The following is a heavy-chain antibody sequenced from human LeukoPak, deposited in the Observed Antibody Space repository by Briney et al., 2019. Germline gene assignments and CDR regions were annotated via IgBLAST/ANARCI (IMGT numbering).Heavy chain of an antibody. D-gene: IGHD7-27*01. Sequence: GGSLRLSCAGSGFTFSDYSIHWVRQAPGEGLEWVAVISSDGSTIYYADFVKGRFTISRDNSKNTLYLQMNSLRAEDTAVYYCAKPDPLGAFDIWGQGTMVTVSS. J-gene: IGHJ3*02. CDR2: ISSDGSTI. V-gene: IGHV3-30*18. CDR1: GFTFSDYS. CDR3: AKPDPLGAFDI.